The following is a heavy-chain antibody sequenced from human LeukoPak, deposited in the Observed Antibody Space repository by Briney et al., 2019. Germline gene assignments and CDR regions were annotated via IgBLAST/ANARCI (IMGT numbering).Heavy chain of an antibody. CDR1: GYTFTGYY. V-gene: IGHV1-2*06. Sequence: ASVKVSCKASGYTFTGYYMHWVRQAPGQGLEWMGRINPDNGATNYAQKFQGRVSMTRDTSISTAYMELSRLKSDDMAVYYCATYSGNYQSAYWGQGALVTVSS. CDR3: ATYSGNYQSAY. CDR2: INPDNGAT. D-gene: IGHD1-26*01. J-gene: IGHJ4*02.